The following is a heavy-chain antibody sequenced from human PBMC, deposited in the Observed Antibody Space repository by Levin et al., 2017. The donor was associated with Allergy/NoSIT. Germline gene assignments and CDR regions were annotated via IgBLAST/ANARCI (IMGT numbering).Heavy chain of an antibody. D-gene: IGHD6-19*01. Sequence: SQTLSLTCTVSGGSISSYYWSWIRQPPGKGLEWIGYIYYSGSTNYNPSLKSRVTISVDTSKNQFSLKLSSVTAADTAVYYCARVPRAVAVPYFDYWGQGTLVTVSS. CDR1: GGSISSYY. V-gene: IGHV4-59*01. CDR3: ARVPRAVAVPYFDY. CDR2: IYYSGST. J-gene: IGHJ4*02.